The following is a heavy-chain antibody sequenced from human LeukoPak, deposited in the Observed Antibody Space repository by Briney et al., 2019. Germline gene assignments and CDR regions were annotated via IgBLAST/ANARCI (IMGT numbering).Heavy chain of an antibody. CDR1: GGSFSGYY. CDR3: ARGGVYCSGGSCYPNYYGMDV. J-gene: IGHJ6*04. CDR2: ISHSGST. Sequence: SETLSLTCAVYGGSFSGYYWSWIRQPPGKGLEWIGEISHSGSTNYNPSLKSRVTISVDTSKNQFSLKLSSVTAADTAVYYCARGGVYCSGGSCYPNYYGMDVWGKGTTVTVSS. D-gene: IGHD2-15*01. V-gene: IGHV4-34*01.